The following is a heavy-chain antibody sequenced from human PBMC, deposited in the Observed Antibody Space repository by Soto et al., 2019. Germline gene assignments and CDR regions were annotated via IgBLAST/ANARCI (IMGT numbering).Heavy chain of an antibody. D-gene: IGHD2-15*01. CDR1: GFTFSSYW. CDR3: ARMCFPLVVVAARGRLSWFDP. V-gene: IGHV3-7*01. Sequence: EGSLRFSCAASGFTFSSYWMSWGRQAPGKEMGWVANIKNCGSGEYYVDSVKGRFTISWHSPKHRLYLQINSLRAEYTAVSYCARMCFPLVVVAARGRLSWFDPWGQGALVSVSS. J-gene: IGHJ5*02. CDR2: IKNCGSGE.